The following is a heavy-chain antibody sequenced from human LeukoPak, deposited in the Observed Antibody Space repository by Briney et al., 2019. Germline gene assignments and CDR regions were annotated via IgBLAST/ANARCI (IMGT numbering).Heavy chain of an antibody. Sequence: ASVKVSCKASGGTFSSYAISWVRQAPGQGLEWMGAIIPIFGTANYAQKFQGRVTITADKSTSTAYMELSSLRSEDTAVYYCARVGGYEKYYFDYWGQGTLVTVSS. CDR3: ARVGGYEKYYFDY. V-gene: IGHV1-69*06. J-gene: IGHJ4*02. CDR1: GGTFSSYA. CDR2: IIPIFGTA. D-gene: IGHD5-12*01.